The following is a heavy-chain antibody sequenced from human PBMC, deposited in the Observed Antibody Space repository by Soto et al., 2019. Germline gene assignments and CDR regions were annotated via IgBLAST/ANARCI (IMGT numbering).Heavy chain of an antibody. J-gene: IGHJ6*02. CDR3: ATQTISYTCGV. CDR2: LSRGDER. D-gene: IGHD4-4*01. CDR1: GAPITTTKW. V-gene: IGHV4-4*02. Sequence: QVQLQESGPGLVKPSETLSLTCTVSGAPITTTKWWAWVRLPPGKGLEWIGELSRGDERSSNPSLEGRFTMSLDKSNNHFSLKLTSVTAAHTAIYYCATQTISYTCGVWGRGTSVTVSS.